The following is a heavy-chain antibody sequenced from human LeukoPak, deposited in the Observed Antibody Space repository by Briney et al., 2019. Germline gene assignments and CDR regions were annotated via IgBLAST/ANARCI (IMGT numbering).Heavy chain of an antibody. D-gene: IGHD6-6*01. J-gene: IGHJ3*02. V-gene: IGHV3-53*01. CDR2: IYSGGST. Sequence: PSGTLSLTCAVSGGSISSGNWWSWVRQAPGKGLEWVSVIYSGGSTYYADSVKGRFTISRDNSKNTLYLRMNSLRAEDTAVYYCARLSIAARPGAFDIWGQGTMVTVSS. CDR1: GSISSGNW. CDR3: ARLSIAARPGAFDI.